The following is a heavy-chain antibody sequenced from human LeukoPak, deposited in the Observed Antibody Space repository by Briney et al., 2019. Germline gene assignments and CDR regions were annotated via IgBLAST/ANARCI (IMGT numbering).Heavy chain of an antibody. Sequence: GGSLRLSCAASGFTFSDYSMSWVRQAPGKGLEWISYIGIDSGNTNYADSVKGRFTISGDKAKNSLYLQMNSLRVEDTAVYYCARDYKYAFDNWGQGTLVTVSS. D-gene: IGHD5-24*01. CDR3: ARDYKYAFDN. V-gene: IGHV3-11*06. CDR1: GFTFSDYS. J-gene: IGHJ4*02. CDR2: IGIDSGNT.